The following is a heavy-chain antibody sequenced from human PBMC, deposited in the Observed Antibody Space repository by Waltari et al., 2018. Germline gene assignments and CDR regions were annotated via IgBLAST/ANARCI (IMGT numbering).Heavy chain of an antibody. CDR2: ISGSGTDT. Sequence: EVQLLESGGDLVQPGGSLRLSCAASGFTFSSTAIRWVRQAPGKGLEGVSAISGSGTDTYYADSVKGRFTISRDNSKNTLYLQMTSLRVEDTAVYYCGKGDLGGSWYYWFDPRGQGALVTVSS. V-gene: IGHV3-23*01. CDR3: GKGDLGGSWYYWFDP. CDR1: GFTFSSTA. J-gene: IGHJ5*02. D-gene: IGHD6-13*01.